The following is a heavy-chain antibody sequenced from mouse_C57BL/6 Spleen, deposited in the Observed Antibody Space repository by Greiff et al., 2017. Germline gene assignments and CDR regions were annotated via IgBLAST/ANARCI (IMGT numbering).Heavy chain of an antibody. CDR3: ATAQAVYAMDY. D-gene: IGHD3-2*02. CDR2: IYTGDGDT. V-gene: IGHV1-82*01. J-gene: IGHJ4*01. CDR1: GYAFSSSW. Sequence: QVQLKQSGPELVKPGASVKISCKASGYAFSSSWMNWVKQRPGRGLEWIGRIYTGDGDTNYNGKFKGKATLTADTSSSTAYLQLRSLTSEDSAVYFCATAQAVYAMDYWGQGTSVTVSS.